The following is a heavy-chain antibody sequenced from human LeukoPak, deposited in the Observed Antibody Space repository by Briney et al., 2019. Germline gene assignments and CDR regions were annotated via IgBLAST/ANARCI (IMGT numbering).Heavy chain of an antibody. D-gene: IGHD3-3*01. V-gene: IGHV3-23*01. J-gene: IGHJ4*02. CDR1: GFTFSSYW. CDR2: ISGSGGST. Sequence: GGSLRLSCAASGFTFSSYWMSWVRQAPGKGLEWVSAISGSGGSTYYADSVKGRFTISRDNSKNTLYLQMNSLRAEDTAVYYCACSIDFWSGYPYYFDYWGQGTLVTVSS. CDR3: ACSIDFWSGYPYYFDY.